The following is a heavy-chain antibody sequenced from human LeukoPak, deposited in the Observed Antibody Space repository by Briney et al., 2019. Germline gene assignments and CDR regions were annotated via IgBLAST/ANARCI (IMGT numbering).Heavy chain of an antibody. CDR1: GYTFTGYY. CDR2: INPNSGGT. CDR3: ARDGRSKWLLLRDYYYYYMDV. V-gene: IGHV1-2*02. D-gene: IGHD3-22*01. Sequence: GASVKVSCKASGYTFTGYYMHWVRQAPGQGLEWMGWINPNSGGTNYAQKLQGRVTMTTDTSTSTAYMELRSLRSDDTAVYYCARDGRSKWLLLRDYYYYYMDVWGKGTTVTVSS. J-gene: IGHJ6*03.